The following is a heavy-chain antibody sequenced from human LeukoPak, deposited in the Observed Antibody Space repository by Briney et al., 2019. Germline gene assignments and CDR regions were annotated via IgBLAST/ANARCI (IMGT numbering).Heavy chain of an antibody. V-gene: IGHV1-69*05. CDR1: GGTFSSYA. Sequence: SVKVSCKASGGTFSSYAISWVRQAPGQGLEWMGRIIPIFGTANYAQKFQGRVTITTDESTSTAYMELSSLRSEDTAVYYCARGVRGSYSSSWYYFDYWGQGTLVTVSS. J-gene: IGHJ4*02. D-gene: IGHD6-13*01. CDR2: IIPIFGTA. CDR3: ARGVRGSYSSSWYYFDY.